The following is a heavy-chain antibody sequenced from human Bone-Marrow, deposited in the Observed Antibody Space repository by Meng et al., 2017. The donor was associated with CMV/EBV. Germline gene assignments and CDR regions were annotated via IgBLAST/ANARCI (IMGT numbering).Heavy chain of an antibody. V-gene: IGHV3-74*01. D-gene: IGHD6-13*01. CDR2: INSDGSIT. J-gene: IGHJ4*02. Sequence: ETLSLTCAASGFTLSSYWMHWVRQAPGKGLVWVSRINSDGSITNYADSVKGRFTISRDNSKDTLYLQIHSLRAEDTAVYYCAKVKPYSSSWHYFDYWGQGTLVTVSS. CDR1: GFTLSSYW. CDR3: AKVKPYSSSWHYFDY.